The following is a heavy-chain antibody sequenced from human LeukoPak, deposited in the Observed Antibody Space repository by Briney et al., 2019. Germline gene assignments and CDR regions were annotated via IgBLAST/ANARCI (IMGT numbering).Heavy chain of an antibody. CDR1: GGSISSYY. V-gene: IGHV4-59*01. D-gene: IGHD1-26*01. Sequence: SETLSLTCTVSGGSISSYYWSWVRQPPGKGLEWIGFVYYTGSTNYSPSLKSRVTMSVDTSKNQFSLKLRSVTAADTAVYYCARGVGPTTAQSTFDYWGQGALVTVSS. J-gene: IGHJ4*02. CDR3: ARGVGPTTAQSTFDY. CDR2: VYYTGST.